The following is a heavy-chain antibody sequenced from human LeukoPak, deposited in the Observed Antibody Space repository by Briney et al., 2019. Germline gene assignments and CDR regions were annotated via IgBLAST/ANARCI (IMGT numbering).Heavy chain of an antibody. CDR1: GGSISSSSYY. J-gene: IGHJ3*02. V-gene: IGHV4-39*01. CDR2: IYYSGST. Sequence: SETLSLTCTVSGGSISSSSYYWGWIRQPPGKGLEWIGSIYYSGSTYYNPSLKSRVTISVDTSKNQFSLKLSSVTAADPAVYYCARPMVRGVMNAFDIWGQGTMVTVSS. CDR3: ARPMVRGVMNAFDI. D-gene: IGHD3-10*01.